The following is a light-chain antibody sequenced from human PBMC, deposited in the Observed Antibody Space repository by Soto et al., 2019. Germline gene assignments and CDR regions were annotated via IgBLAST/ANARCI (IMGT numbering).Light chain of an antibody. Sequence: QSVLTQPPSASGTPGQRVTISCSGRSPNIGSNYVYWYQQLPGTAPKLLIYSDAQRPSGVPDRISGSKSGTSASLAIRGLRSEDEGDYYCQSQDSSLSGSVFGGGTKLTVL. CDR1: SPNIGSNY. CDR2: SDA. V-gene: IGLV1-47*01. CDR3: QSQDSSLSGSV. J-gene: IGLJ2*01.